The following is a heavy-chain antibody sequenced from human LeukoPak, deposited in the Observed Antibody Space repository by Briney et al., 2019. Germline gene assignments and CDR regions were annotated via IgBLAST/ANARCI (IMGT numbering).Heavy chain of an antibody. V-gene: IGHV3-21*01. Sequence: PGGSLRLSCAASGFTFSSHSMNWVRQAPGKGLEWVSSISSSSSYIYYADSVKGRFTISRDNAKNSLYLQMNSLRAEDTAVYYCARDPKTYYYDSSGYPVYWGQGTLVTVSS. D-gene: IGHD3-22*01. J-gene: IGHJ4*02. CDR2: ISSSSSYI. CDR1: GFTFSSHS. CDR3: ARDPKTYYYDSSGYPVY.